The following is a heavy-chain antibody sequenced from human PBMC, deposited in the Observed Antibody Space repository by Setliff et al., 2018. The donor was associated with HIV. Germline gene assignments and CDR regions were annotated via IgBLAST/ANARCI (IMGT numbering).Heavy chain of an antibody. J-gene: IGHJ6*03. D-gene: IGHD3-22*01. CDR1: GFSLSTSGMR. CDR3: ARARTPYYYDSSAYYFNYYYMDV. V-gene: IGHV4-61*08. CDR2: IYYSGST. Sequence: SGPTLVNPTQTLTLTCTFSGFSLSTSGMRVSWIRQPPGKGLEWIGYIYYSGSTNYNPSLKSRVTISVDTSKNQFSLKLSSVTAADTAVYYCARARTPYYYDSSAYYFNYYYMDVWGKGTTVTVSS.